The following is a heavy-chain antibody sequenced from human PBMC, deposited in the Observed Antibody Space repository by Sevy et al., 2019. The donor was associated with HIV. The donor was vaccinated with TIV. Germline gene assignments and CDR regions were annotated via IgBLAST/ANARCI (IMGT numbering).Heavy chain of an antibody. J-gene: IGHJ4*02. Sequence: GESLKISCAASGFTFSSYAMSWVRQAPGKGLEWVSAISGSGGSTYYADSVKGRFTISRDNSKNTLYLQMNSLRAEDTAVYYCAKGDTMVRGVTIRIPLSFDYWGQRTLVTVSS. D-gene: IGHD3-10*01. CDR3: AKGDTMVRGVTIRIPLSFDY. CDR1: GFTFSSYA. CDR2: ISGSGGST. V-gene: IGHV3-23*01.